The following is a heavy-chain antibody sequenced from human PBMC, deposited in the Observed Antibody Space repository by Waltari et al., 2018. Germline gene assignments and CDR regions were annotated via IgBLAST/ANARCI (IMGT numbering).Heavy chain of an antibody. CDR2: IWYDGSNK. J-gene: IGHJ3*02. CDR3: ARDFPVPTGPVSLYDAFDI. V-gene: IGHV3-33*08. D-gene: IGHD7-27*01. Sequence: QVQLVESGGGVVQPGRSLRLSCAASGFTFSSYGMHWVRQAPGKGLEWVAVIWYDGSNKYYADSVKGRFTISRDNSKNTLYLQMNSLRAEDTAMYYCARDFPVPTGPVSLYDAFDIWGQGTMVTVSS. CDR1: GFTFSSYG.